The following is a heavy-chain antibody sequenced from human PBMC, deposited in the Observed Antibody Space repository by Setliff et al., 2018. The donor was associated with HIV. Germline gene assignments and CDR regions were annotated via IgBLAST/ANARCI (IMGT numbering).Heavy chain of an antibody. J-gene: IGHJ4*02. CDR3: TRDHPAKDVGAQGGPFDY. D-gene: IGHD1-26*01. CDR2: LHTTWGN. V-gene: IGHV4-61*09. CDR1: GGSITGGRHF. Sequence: SETLSLTCTVSGGSITGGRHFWTWIRQPAGKGLEWIGHLHTTWGNNYNPSLRSRVSMSVDMSTRQLSLQLRDVTAPDTGVYYCTRDHPAKDVGAQGGPFDYWGQGTLVTVSS.